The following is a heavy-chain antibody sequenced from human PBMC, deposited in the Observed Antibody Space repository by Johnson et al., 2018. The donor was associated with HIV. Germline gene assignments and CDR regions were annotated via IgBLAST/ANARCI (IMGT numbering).Heavy chain of an antibody. CDR2: ISSSGRTI. J-gene: IGHJ3*02. V-gene: IGHV3-11*04. CDR3: AREEGTDILTRGDAFDI. CDR1: GFIFSDYY. Sequence: QVQLVESGGGVVQPGRSLRLPCAASGFIFSDYYMTWIRQAPGTGLESISYISSSGRTIYYADSVKGRFTMSRDNAKKSLYLQMNSLRAEDTAVYYCAREEGTDILTRGDAFDIWGQGTMVTVSS. D-gene: IGHD3-9*01.